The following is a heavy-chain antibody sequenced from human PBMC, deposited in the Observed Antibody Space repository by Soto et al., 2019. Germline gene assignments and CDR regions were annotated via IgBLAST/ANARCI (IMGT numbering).Heavy chain of an antibody. CDR2: ISSSGSTI. Sequence: GGPLRLSYAASGGTFSDYYMSWIRQAPGKGLEWVSYISSSGSTIYYADSVKGRFTISRDNAKNSLYLQMSSLRSEDTAVYYCARGLRPFDYWGQGTLVPVSS. J-gene: IGHJ4*02. CDR3: ARGLRPFDY. V-gene: IGHV3-11*01. CDR1: GGTFSDYY.